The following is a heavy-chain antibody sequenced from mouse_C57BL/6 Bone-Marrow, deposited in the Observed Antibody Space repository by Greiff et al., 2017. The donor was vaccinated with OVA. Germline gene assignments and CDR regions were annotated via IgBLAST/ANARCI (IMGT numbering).Heavy chain of an antibody. CDR2: FDPETGGT. J-gene: IGHJ2*01. CDR3: TRAPFYDYEGY. CDR1: GYTFTDYE. Sequence: VKLMESGAELVRPGASVTLSCKASGYTFTDYEMHWVKQTPVHGLEWIGAFDPETGGTAYNQKFKGKAILTADKSSSTAYMELRSLTSEDAAVYYWTRAPFYDYEGYWGQGTTLTVSS. V-gene: IGHV1-15*01. D-gene: IGHD2-4*01.